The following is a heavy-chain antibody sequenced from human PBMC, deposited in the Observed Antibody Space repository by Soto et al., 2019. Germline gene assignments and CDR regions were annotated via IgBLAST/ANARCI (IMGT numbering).Heavy chain of an antibody. CDR1: GGSISSGGYY. J-gene: IGHJ6*02. CDR2: IYYSGST. Sequence: SETLSLTCTVSGGSISSGGYYWSWIRQHPGKGLEWIGYIYYSGSTYYNPSLKSRVTISVDTSKNQFSLKLSSVTAADTAVYYCARDRVVVVVAATRGYYYYGMDVWGQGTTVTVSS. V-gene: IGHV4-31*03. CDR3: ARDRVVVVVAATRGYYYYGMDV. D-gene: IGHD2-15*01.